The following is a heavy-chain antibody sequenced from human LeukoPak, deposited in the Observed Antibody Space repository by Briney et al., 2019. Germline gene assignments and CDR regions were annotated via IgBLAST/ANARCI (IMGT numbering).Heavy chain of an antibody. Sequence: GGPLRLSCAASGFTFSSYAMTWLRQAPGKGREWVSDISGRGGSTYCADSVKGRFTISRDNSKNTLYLKMNSLRAEATTVYYCAKELRELVPLSLDYWGQGTLVTVSS. V-gene: IGHV3-23*01. J-gene: IGHJ4*02. CDR3: AKELRELVPLSLDY. CDR1: GFTFSSYA. D-gene: IGHD1-26*01. CDR2: ISGRGGST.